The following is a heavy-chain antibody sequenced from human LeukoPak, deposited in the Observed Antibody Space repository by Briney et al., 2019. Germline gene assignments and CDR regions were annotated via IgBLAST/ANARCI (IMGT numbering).Heavy chain of an antibody. CDR1: GFTVSSYA. Sequence: GGSLRLSCAASGFTVSSYAMSWVRQAPGKGLEWVSAISGSGGSTYYADSVKGRFTIARDNSKNTVCLQMNSLRAEATAVYYCAKDLSYYDSSGYYSWFDPWAQGTLVTVSS. J-gene: IGHJ5*02. D-gene: IGHD3-22*01. V-gene: IGHV3-23*01. CDR2: ISGSGGST. CDR3: AKDLSYYDSSGYYSWFDP.